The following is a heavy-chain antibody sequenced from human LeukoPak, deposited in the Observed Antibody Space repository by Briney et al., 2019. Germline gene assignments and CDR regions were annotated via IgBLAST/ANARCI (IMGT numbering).Heavy chain of an antibody. J-gene: IGHJ3*02. V-gene: IGHV3-33*01. CDR2: VWYDGSNK. D-gene: IGHD6-13*01. Sequence: PGGSLRLSCAASGFTFSSYGMHWVRQAPGKGLEWVAVVWYDGSNKYYADSVKGRLTISRDNSKNTLYLQMNSLRAEDTAVYYCARDRAFPYSSSWYLRAFDIWGQGTMVTVSS. CDR1: GFTFSSYG. CDR3: ARDRAFPYSSSWYLRAFDI.